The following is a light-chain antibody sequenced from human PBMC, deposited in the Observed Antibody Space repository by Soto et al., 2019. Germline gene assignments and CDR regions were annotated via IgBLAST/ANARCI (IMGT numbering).Light chain of an antibody. CDR1: QSRLQTNVHNY. Sequence: DIVMTQFPLSLSVVPGEPASSSCTSSQSRLQTNVHNYLDWYLQRPGQSTQLLIYVTSNRSAGVPDRFSGNGSGTDFTMKISSVEAEDVGVYFGMQALRTPLTFGTGTIVNL. V-gene: IGKV2-28*01. CDR3: MQALRTPLT. J-gene: IGKJ3*01. CDR2: VTS.